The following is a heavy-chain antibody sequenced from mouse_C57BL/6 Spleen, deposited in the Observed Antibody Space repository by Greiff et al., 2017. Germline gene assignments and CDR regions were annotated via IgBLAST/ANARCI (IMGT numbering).Heavy chain of an antibody. Sequence: VQRVESGAELVRPGASVTLSCKASGYTFTDYEMHWVKQTPVHGLEWIGAIDPETGGTAYNQKFKGKAILTADKSSSTAYMELRSLTSEDSAVYYCTQTAQATPDYWGQGTTLTVSS. CDR2: IDPETGGT. D-gene: IGHD3-2*02. J-gene: IGHJ2*01. CDR3: TQTAQATPDY. CDR1: GYTFTDYE. V-gene: IGHV1-15*01.